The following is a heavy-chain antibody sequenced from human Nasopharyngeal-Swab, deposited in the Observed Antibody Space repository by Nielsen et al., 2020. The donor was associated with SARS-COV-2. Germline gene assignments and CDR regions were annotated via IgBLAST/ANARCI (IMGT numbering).Heavy chain of an antibody. J-gene: IGHJ4*02. V-gene: IGHV3-30*18. CDR1: GFTFSSYG. CDR3: AKAGAGSWYGDY. Sequence: GESLKISCAASGFTFSSYGMHWVRRAPGKGLEWVAVISYDGSNKYYADSVKGRFTISRDNSKNTLYLQMNSLRAEDTAVYYCAKAGAGSWYGDYWGQGTLVTVSS. CDR2: ISYDGSNK. D-gene: IGHD6-13*01.